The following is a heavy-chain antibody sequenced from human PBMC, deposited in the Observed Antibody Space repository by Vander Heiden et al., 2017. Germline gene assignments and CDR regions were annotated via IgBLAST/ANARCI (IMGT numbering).Heavy chain of an antibody. D-gene: IGHD4-17*01. J-gene: IGHJ2*01. CDR3: ARILDGDYSGRVTGWYFDL. Sequence: QVTLKESGPVLVKPTETLPLTCTVSGFSLSNARMGVTWIRQPPGKALEWFAHIFSNDEKSYSTSLNSRLTISKDTSKSQVVLTMTNMDPVDTPTYYCARILDGDYSGRVTGWYFDLWGRGTLVTVAS. CDR1: GFSLSNARMG. CDR2: IFSNDEK. V-gene: IGHV2-26*01.